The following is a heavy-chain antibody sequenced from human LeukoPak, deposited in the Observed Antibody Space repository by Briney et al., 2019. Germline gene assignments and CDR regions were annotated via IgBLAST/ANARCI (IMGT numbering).Heavy chain of an antibody. D-gene: IGHD3-22*01. CDR2: ISGSGGST. V-gene: IGHV3-23*01. CDR3: AKTPPIVVVINHFDY. J-gene: IGHJ4*02. CDR1: GFTFSSYA. Sequence: SGGSLRLSCAASGFTFSSYAMSWVRQAPGKGLEWVSAISGSGGSTYYADSVKGWFTISRDNSKNTLYLQMNSLRAEDTAVYYCAKTPPIVVVINHFDYWGQGTLVTVSS.